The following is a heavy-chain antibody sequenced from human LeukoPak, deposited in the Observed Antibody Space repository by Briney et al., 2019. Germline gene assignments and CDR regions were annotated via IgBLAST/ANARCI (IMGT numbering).Heavy chain of an antibody. D-gene: IGHD3-22*01. CDR2: ISGSGGST. V-gene: IGHV3-23*01. Sequence: GGSLTLSCAASGFTFSSYAMSWVRQAPGKGLEWVSAISGSGGSTYYADSAKGRFTISRDNSKNTLYLQMNSLRAEETGVYYCAKDRNDSSGYFLRGEFDYWGQGTLVTVSS. J-gene: IGHJ4*02. CDR1: GFTFSSYA. CDR3: AKDRNDSSGYFLRGEFDY.